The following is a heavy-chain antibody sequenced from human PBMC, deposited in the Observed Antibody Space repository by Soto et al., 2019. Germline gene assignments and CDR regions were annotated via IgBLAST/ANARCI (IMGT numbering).Heavy chain of an antibody. J-gene: IGHJ4*02. CDR3: AIVGSSIATRPFDY. Sequence: SETLSLTCAVYGGSFSGYSWNWIRQPPGKGLEWIGEINHSGSTNYNPSLESRVTISVDTSKNQFSLKLSSVTAADTAVYYCAIVGSSIATRPFDYWCQGTLVTVSS. CDR1: GGSFSGYS. V-gene: IGHV4-34*01. D-gene: IGHD6-6*01. CDR2: INHSGST.